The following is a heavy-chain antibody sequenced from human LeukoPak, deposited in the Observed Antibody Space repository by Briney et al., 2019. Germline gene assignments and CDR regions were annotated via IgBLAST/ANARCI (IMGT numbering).Heavy chain of an antibody. V-gene: IGHV3-33*01. CDR1: GFTFSSYG. Sequence: RAGGSLRLSCAASGFTFSSYGMHWVRQAPSKGLEWVAVIWYDGSNKYYADSVKGRFTISRDNSKNTLYLQMNSLRAEDTAVYYCARAPLPYSSSDLDYWGQGTLVTVSS. CDR3: ARAPLPYSSSDLDY. D-gene: IGHD6-6*01. CDR2: IWYDGSNK. J-gene: IGHJ4*02.